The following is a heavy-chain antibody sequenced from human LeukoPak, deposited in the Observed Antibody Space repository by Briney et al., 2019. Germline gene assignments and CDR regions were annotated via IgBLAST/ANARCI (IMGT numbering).Heavy chain of an antibody. V-gene: IGHV3-7*01. CDR1: AFTFSSYW. D-gene: IGHD1-26*01. CDR2: IKQDGSEK. CDR3: ARGFRGSFDY. J-gene: IGHJ4*02. Sequence: PGGSRRLPCAASAFTFSSYWMSWVRQAAGEGLGWVANIKQDGSEKYYVDSVKGRFTISRDNAKNSLYLQMNSLRAEDTAVYYCARGFRGSFDYWGQGTLITVSS.